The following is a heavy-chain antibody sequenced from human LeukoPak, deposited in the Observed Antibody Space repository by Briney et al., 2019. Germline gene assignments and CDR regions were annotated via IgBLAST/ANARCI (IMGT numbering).Heavy chain of an antibody. CDR1: GFTFSDYY. V-gene: IGHV3-11*06. J-gene: IGHJ6*02. Sequence: GGSLRLSCAASGFTFSDYYMSWIRQAPGKGLEWVSSISSSSSYIYYADSVKGRFTISRDNAKNSLYLQMNSLRAEDTAVYYCARYNFWSGSRYGMDVWGQGTTVTVSS. D-gene: IGHD3-3*01. CDR3: ARYNFWSGSRYGMDV. CDR2: ISSSSSYI.